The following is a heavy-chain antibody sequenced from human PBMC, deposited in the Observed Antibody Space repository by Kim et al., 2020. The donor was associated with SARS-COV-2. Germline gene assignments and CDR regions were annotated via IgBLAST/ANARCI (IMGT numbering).Heavy chain of an antibody. CDR3: ARDGLLFGSGSYFDY. CDR2: INTNTGNP. J-gene: IGHJ4*02. CDR1: GYTFSSYA. D-gene: IGHD3-10*01. Sequence: ASVKVSCKASGYTFSSYAMNWVRQAPGQGLEWMGWINTNTGNPTYAHGFTGRFVFSLDTSVNTAYLQISSLKAEDTAVYYCARDGLLFGSGSYFDYWGQGTLVTVSS. V-gene: IGHV7-4-1*02.